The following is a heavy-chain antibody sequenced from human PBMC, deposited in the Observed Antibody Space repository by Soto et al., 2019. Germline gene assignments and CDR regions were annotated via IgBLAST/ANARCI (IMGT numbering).Heavy chain of an antibody. D-gene: IGHD5-12*01. Sequence: ASVKVSCKASGYTFTNYAMHWVRQAPGQRLEWMGWINAGNGNTKYSQKFQGRVTITRDTSASTAYVELSSLRSEDTAVYYCARVSGYYLPDYWGQGTLVTSPQ. CDR2: INAGNGNT. CDR3: ARVSGYYLPDY. CDR1: GYTFTNYA. J-gene: IGHJ4*02. V-gene: IGHV1-3*01.